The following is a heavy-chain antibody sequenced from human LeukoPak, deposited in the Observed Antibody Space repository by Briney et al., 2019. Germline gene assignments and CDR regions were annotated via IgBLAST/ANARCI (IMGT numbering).Heavy chain of an antibody. CDR2: INHSGST. J-gene: IGHJ4*02. CDR1: GGSISSATYY. V-gene: IGHV4-39*07. CDR3: ARRRELRPSDY. Sequence: PSETLSLTCTVSGGSISSATYYWSWIRQPPGKGLEWIGEINHSGSTNYNPSLKSRVTISVGTSKNQFSLKLSSVTAADTAVYYCARRRELRPSDYWGQGTLVTVSS. D-gene: IGHD1-26*01.